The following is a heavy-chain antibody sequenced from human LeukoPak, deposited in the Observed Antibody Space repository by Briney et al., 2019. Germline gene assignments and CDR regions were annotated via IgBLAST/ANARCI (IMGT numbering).Heavy chain of an antibody. D-gene: IGHD1-26*01. CDR3: ARGRRMVGAQRPLYFYYYYFDV. Sequence: SETLPLTCDVSGESFSAYYWSWISQSPGKGLEWIGDINHSGSTNYNPSLKSGVTISIDTSKNRFSLNLTSVTAADTAVYYCARGRRMVGAQRPLYFYYYYFDVWGKGTTVTVSS. CDR1: GESFSAYY. CDR2: INHSGST. J-gene: IGHJ6*03. V-gene: IGHV4-34*01.